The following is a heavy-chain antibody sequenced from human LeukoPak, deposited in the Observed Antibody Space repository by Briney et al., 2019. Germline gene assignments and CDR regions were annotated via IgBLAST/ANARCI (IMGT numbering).Heavy chain of an antibody. D-gene: IGHD3-10*01. V-gene: IGHV1-24*01. J-gene: IGHJ4*02. CDR1: GYALTELS. CDR2: VDPKDDET. Sequence: ASVKVSCKVSGYALTELSIHWVRQAPGKGFEWMGGVDPKDDETIYAQNFQDRVTVTDDRYTDTSYMELSGLTSEDTALYYCAGDVLVSGGSYYHGFWGQGTLVTVSS. CDR3: AGDVLVSGGSYYHGF.